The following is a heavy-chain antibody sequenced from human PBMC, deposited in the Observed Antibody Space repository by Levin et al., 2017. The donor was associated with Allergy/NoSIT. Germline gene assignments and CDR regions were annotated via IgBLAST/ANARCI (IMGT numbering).Heavy chain of an antibody. D-gene: IGHD2-2*01. CDR2: IYESQDT. V-gene: IGHV4-39*01. Sequence: SSETLSLTCTVSGGSIGGSGYYWGWIRQPPGETLEWIGSIYESQDTYYNLSLKSRVTISVDTSKNQLSLRLTSVTAADTAVYYCARQGMYLHYYGMDVWGQGKTVTVSS. J-gene: IGHJ6*02. CDR1: GGSIGGSGYY. CDR3: ARQGMYLHYYGMDV.